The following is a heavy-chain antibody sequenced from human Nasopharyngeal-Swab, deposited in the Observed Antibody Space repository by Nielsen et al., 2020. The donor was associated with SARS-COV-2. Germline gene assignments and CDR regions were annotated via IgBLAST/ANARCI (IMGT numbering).Heavy chain of an antibody. CDR3: ARAGSSGWYYYFDY. CDR1: GFTFSSYW. Sequence: GESLKISCAASGFTFSSYWMSWVRQAPGKGLEWVANIKQDGSEKYYVDPVKGRFTISRDNAKNSLYLQINSLRAEDTAVYYCARAGSSGWYYYFDYWGQGTLVTVSS. CDR2: IKQDGSEK. V-gene: IGHV3-7*01. J-gene: IGHJ4*02. D-gene: IGHD6-19*01.